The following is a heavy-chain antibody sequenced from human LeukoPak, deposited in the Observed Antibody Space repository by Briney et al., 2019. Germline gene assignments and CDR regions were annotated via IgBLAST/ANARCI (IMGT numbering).Heavy chain of an antibody. CDR1: GFTFSSYS. V-gene: IGHV3-21*01. CDR2: ISSSSSYI. Sequence: GGSLRLSCAASGFTFSSYSMNWVRQAPGKGLEWVSSISSSSSYIYYADSVKGRFTISRDNAKNSLYLQMNSLRAEDTAVYYRARDLWFGESNDYWGQGTLVTVSS. CDR3: ARDLWFGESNDY. J-gene: IGHJ4*02. D-gene: IGHD3-10*01.